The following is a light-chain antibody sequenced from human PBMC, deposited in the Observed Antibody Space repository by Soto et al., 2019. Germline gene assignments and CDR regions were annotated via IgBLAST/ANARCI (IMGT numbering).Light chain of an antibody. CDR3: QQRSNWPLRLT. CDR2: DAS. J-gene: IGKJ3*01. CDR1: QSVSSY. Sequence: EIVLTQSPATLSLSLGERATLSCRASQSVSSYLAWYQQKPGQAPRLLIYDASNRATGIPARFSGSGSGTDFTLTISSLGPEDLAVYYCQQRSNWPLRLTFGPGTKVDIK. V-gene: IGKV3-11*01.